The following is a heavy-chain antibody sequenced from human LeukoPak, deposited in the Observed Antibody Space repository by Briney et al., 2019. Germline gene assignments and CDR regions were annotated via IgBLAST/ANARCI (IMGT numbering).Heavy chain of an antibody. V-gene: IGHV4-59*11. J-gene: IGHJ6*03. CDR2: IFNGATT. CDR1: GASINSHY. Sequence: SETLSLTCSVSGASINSHYWSWIRQLPGKRLEWIGYIFNGATTSCNPSLRSRVTMSVDTSRDQFFLRLSSVTAADTAIYYCARDGYSYPYYYYYMDVWGKGTTVTVSS. CDR3: ARDGYSYPYYYYYMDV. D-gene: IGHD5-18*01.